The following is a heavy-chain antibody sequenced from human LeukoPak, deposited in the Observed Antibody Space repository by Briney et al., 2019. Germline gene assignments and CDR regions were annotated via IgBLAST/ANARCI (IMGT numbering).Heavy chain of an antibody. J-gene: IGHJ5*02. V-gene: IGHV4-34*01. CDR3: ARFRSGSGRYNWFDP. Sequence: SETLSLTCAVYGGSFSGYYWSWIRQPPGKGLEWIGEINHSGSTNYNPFLKSRVTISVDTSKNQFSLKLSSVTAADTAVYYCARFRSGSGRYNWFDPWGQGTLVTVSS. CDR1: GGSFSGYY. CDR2: INHSGST. D-gene: IGHD3-10*01.